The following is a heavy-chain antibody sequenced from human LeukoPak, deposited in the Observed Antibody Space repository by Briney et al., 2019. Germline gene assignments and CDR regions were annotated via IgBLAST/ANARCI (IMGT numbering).Heavy chain of an antibody. D-gene: IGHD3-16*02. CDR2: IYSGGNT. J-gene: IGHJ4*02. V-gene: IGHV3-53*01. CDR3: AKLSGRAGFGSGSHFDY. CDR1: GFTVSNNY. Sequence: GGSLRLSCAASGFTVSNNYMSWVRQAPGKGLEWVSIIYSGGNTYYADSVKGRFTISRDNSKNTLYLQMNSLRAEDTAVYYCAKLSGRAGFGSGSHFDYWGQGTLVTVSS.